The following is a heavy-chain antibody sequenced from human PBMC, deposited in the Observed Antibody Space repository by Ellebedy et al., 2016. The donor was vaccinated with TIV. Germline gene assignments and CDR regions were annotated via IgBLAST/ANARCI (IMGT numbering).Heavy chain of an antibody. V-gene: IGHV1-8*01. J-gene: IGHJ6*03. CDR3: ARSRPRARHYYYYYYMDV. CDR2: MNPNSGNT. D-gene: IGHD2-2*01. CDR1: GYTFTSYD. Sequence: ASVKVSXXASGYTFTSYDINWVRQATGQGLEWMGWMNPNSGNTGYAQKFQGRVTMTRNTSISTAYMELSSLRSEDTAVYYCARSRPRARHYYYYYYMDVWGKGTTVTVSS.